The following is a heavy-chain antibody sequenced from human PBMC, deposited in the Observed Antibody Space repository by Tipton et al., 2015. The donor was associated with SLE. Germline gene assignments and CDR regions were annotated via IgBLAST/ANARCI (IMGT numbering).Heavy chain of an antibody. CDR2: TSSDGSKI. CDR3: ARDLHMSLCS. D-gene: IGHD2-15*01. J-gene: IGHJ4*02. Sequence: RSLRLSCAASGFTVSSHYMTWVRQAPAPGKGLEWVAVTSSDGSKILFADSVKGRFTISRDNFQNRLYLQMNSLRPEDTAVYYCARDLHMSLCSWGQGTLVTVSS. CDR1: GFTVSSHY. V-gene: IGHV3-30*03.